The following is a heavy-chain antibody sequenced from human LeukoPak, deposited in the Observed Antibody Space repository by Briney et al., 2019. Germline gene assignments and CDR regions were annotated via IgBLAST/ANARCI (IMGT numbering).Heavy chain of an antibody. CDR3: AREGGYRPMDY. V-gene: IGHV3-23*01. Sequence: GGSLRLSCTASGFTFSSYAMRWVRQAPGKGLEWVSGLSGSGGNIYYADSVKGRFTISRDNSKNTLYLQMNSLRADDTAVYYCAREGGYRPMDYWGQGTLVTVSS. D-gene: IGHD5-18*01. CDR2: LSGSGGNI. J-gene: IGHJ4*02. CDR1: GFTFSSYA.